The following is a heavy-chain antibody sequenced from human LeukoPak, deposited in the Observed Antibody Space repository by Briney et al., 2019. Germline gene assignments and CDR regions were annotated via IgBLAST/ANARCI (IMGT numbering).Heavy chain of an antibody. CDR1: GGSISSYY. V-gene: IGHV4-39*01. D-gene: IGHD6-19*01. Sequence: PSETLSLTCTVSGGSISSYYWGWIRQPPGKGLEWIGSIYYSGSTYYNPSLKSRVTISVDTSKNQFSLKLSSVTAADTAVYYCARGARQWLVPVYFDYWGQGTLVTVSS. J-gene: IGHJ4*02. CDR3: ARGARQWLVPVYFDY. CDR2: IYYSGST.